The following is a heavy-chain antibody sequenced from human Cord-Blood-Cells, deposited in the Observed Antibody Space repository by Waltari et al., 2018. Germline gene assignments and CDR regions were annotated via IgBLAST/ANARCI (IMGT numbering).Heavy chain of an antibody. CDR2: INPNSGGT. CDR3: ARDAVREYSSSSWYFDL. J-gene: IGHJ2*01. CDR1: GYTFTGYY. D-gene: IGHD6-6*01. V-gene: IGHV1-2*04. Sequence: QVQLVPSGAEVKKPGASVKFSCKDSGYTFTGYYMHWVPQVPGHGLEWMGWINPNSGGTNYAQKFQGWVTRTRDTSISTAYMELSRRRSDDTAVYYCARDAVREYSSSSWYFDLWGRGTLVTVSS.